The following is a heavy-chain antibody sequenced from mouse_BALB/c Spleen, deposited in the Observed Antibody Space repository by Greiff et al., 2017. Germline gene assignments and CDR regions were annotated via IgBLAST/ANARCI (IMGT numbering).Heavy chain of an antibody. CDR1: GFTFSSFG. V-gene: IGHV5-17*02. J-gene: IGHJ4*01. Sequence: EVMLVESGGGLVQPGGSRKLSCAASGFTFSSFGMHWVRQAPEKGLEWVAYISSGSSTIYYADTVKGRFTISRDNPKNTLFLQMTSLRSEDTAMYDCARWYDGDLYAMDYWGQGTSVTVSS. CDR3: ARWYDGDLYAMDY. CDR2: ISSGSSTI. D-gene: IGHD2-14*01.